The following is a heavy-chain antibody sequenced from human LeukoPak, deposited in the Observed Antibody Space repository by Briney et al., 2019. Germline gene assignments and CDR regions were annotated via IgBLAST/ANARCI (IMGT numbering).Heavy chain of an antibody. CDR2: LYTSAST. V-gene: IGHV4-61*02. Sequence: PSETLSLTCTVSGGSINSGSYYWIWIPQPAGKELKWIGRLYTSASTNYNPSLKSRVTISGDTSKNQFSLKLSSVTAADPAVYYCARYCAGASCYEGNYYFDHWGQGTLVTVSS. D-gene: IGHD2-21*01. J-gene: IGHJ4*02. CDR1: GGSINSGSYY. CDR3: ARYCAGASCYEGNYYFDH.